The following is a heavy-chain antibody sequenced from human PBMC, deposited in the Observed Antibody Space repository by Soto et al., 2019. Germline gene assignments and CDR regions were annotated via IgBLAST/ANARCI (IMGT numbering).Heavy chain of an antibody. CDR1: GFTFSDYY. CDR3: SRAGILTTPYYTDY. J-gene: IGHJ4*02. D-gene: IGHD2-15*01. V-gene: IGHV3-72*01. CDR2: VRNKGNSYTT. Sequence: EVQLVESGGGLVQPEGSLRLSCAASGFTFSDYYMDWVRQAPGKGVEWVGRVRNKGNSYTTEYAASVKGRFTVSRDDSRNSLYLQMNSLKTEVTAMYYCSRAGILTTPYYTDYWGLGTLVTVSS.